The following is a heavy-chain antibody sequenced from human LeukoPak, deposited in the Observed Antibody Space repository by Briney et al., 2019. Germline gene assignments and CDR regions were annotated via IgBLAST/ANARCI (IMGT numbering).Heavy chain of an antibody. CDR2: IKQDGSEK. Sequence: GGSLRLSCAASGFTFSSYWMSWVRQAPGKGLEWVANIKQDGSEKYYVDSVKGRFTISRDNAKNSLYLQMNSLRAEDTAVYYCARESIAAAGTPPFDYWGQGTLVTVSS. CDR1: GFTFSSYW. V-gene: IGHV3-7*04. J-gene: IGHJ4*02. D-gene: IGHD6-13*01. CDR3: ARESIAAAGTPPFDY.